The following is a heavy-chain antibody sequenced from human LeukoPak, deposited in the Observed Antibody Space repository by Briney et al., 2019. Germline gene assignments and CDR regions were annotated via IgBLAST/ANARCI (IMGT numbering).Heavy chain of an antibody. CDR2: IIPIFGTA. Sequence: SVKVSCKASGGTFSSYAISWVRQAPGQGLEWMGGIIPIFGTANYAQKFQGRVTITADESTSTAYMELSSLRSEDTAVYYCARLLFTGGGSSEYHYYMDVWGKGTTVTVSS. CDR3: ARLLFTGGGSSEYHYYMDV. J-gene: IGHJ6*03. CDR1: GGTFSSYA. V-gene: IGHV1-69*13. D-gene: IGHD6-6*01.